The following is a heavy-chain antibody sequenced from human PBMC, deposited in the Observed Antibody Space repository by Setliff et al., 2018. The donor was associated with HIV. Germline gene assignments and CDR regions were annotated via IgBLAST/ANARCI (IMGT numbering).Heavy chain of an antibody. D-gene: IGHD3-16*01. CDR3: ARQPSGCLQPKAAFDI. Sequence: HGASLKISCKGSGYSFTTYWIGWVRQMPGKGLEWMGIIYPGDSDTKYSPSFQGQVLISADNSVNTAYLQWISLKASDSAMYYCARQPSGCLQPKAAFDIWGQGTKVTVSS. CDR2: IYPGDSDT. CDR1: GYSFTTYW. J-gene: IGHJ3*02. V-gene: IGHV5-51*01.